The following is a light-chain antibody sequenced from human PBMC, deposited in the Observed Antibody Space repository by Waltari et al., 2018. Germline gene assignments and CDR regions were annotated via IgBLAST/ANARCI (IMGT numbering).Light chain of an antibody. CDR2: KTS. V-gene: IGKV1-5*03. J-gene: IGKJ4*01. Sequence: IQMTQFASTLSASVGNSVTITCRASQSFSNWLAWYQQKPGKAPKLLIYKTSTLESGVPSRFSGSGSGTEFTLTISSLQPDDFASYYCQQYDSNPLTFGGGTKVEV. CDR3: QQYDSNPLT. CDR1: QSFSNW.